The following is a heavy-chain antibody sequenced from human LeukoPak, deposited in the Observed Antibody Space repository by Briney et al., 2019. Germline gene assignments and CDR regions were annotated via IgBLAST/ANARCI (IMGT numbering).Heavy chain of an antibody. J-gene: IGHJ4*02. D-gene: IGHD3-22*01. V-gene: IGHV4-39*01. CDR2: IYYSGST. CDR1: GGSISSSSYY. CDR3: ARAYDSREDYFDY. Sequence: PSETLSLTCGVSGGSISSSSYYWGWIRQPPGKGLEWIGSIYYSGSTYYNPSLKSRVATSVGTSKNQFSLRLSSVTAADTAVYFCARAYDSREDYFDYWGQGTLVTVSS.